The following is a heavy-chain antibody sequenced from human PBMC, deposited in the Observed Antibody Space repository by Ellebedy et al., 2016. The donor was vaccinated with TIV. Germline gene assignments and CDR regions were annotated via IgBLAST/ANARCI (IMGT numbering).Heavy chain of an antibody. V-gene: IGHV3-11*01. Sequence: GGSLRLSCAASGFTFSDYYMSWIRQAPGKGLEWVSYISSSGSTIYYADSVKGRFTISRDNAKNSLYLQMNSLGAEDTAVYYCARDKNYGDYNWFDPWGQGTLVTVSS. CDR1: GFTFSDYY. CDR2: ISSSGSTI. D-gene: IGHD4-17*01. J-gene: IGHJ5*02. CDR3: ARDKNYGDYNWFDP.